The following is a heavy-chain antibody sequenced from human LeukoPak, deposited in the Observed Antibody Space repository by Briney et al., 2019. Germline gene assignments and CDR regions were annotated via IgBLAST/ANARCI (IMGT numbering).Heavy chain of an antibody. Sequence: SETLSLTCIVPGGSISSSSYHWAWIRQSPGKGLEWIGTFSSGGSAYYNPSLTSRVSISKDTSDNQFSLRLYSVTAADTAVYYCARKQTGTMYDVWGQGTQVTVSS. J-gene: IGHJ4*02. CDR3: ARKQTGTMYDV. D-gene: IGHD1-7*01. V-gene: IGHV4-39*07. CDR2: FSSGGSA. CDR1: GGSISSSSYH.